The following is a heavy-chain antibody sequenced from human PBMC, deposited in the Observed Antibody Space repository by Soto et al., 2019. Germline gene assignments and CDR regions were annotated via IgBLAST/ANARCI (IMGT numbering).Heavy chain of an antibody. V-gene: IGHV1-18*01. J-gene: IGHJ4*02. Sequence: ASVKVSCKTSGYTFTIYGINWVRQAPGQGLEWVGWISTYNDNTNYAQKFQGRVTMTADTSTSTAYLELRSLRSDDTAVYYCARGLAYYYDSSGYYSTVPFDYWGQGTLVTVSS. CDR1: GYTFTIYG. D-gene: IGHD3-22*01. CDR3: ARGLAYYYDSSGYYSTVPFDY. CDR2: ISTYNDNT.